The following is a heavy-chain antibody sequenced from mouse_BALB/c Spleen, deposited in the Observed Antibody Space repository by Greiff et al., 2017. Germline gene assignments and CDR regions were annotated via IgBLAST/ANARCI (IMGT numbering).Heavy chain of an antibody. D-gene: IGHD4-1*01. Sequence: QVQLQQSGPGLVQPSQSLSITCTVSGFSLTSYGVHWVRQSPGKGLEWLGVIWSGGSTDYNAAFISRLSISKDNSKIQVFFKMNSLQANDTATYYCARESSVTGTGFAYWGQGTLVTVSA. CDR1: GFSLTSYG. CDR2: IWSGGST. CDR3: ARESSVTGTGFAY. V-gene: IGHV2-2*02. J-gene: IGHJ3*01.